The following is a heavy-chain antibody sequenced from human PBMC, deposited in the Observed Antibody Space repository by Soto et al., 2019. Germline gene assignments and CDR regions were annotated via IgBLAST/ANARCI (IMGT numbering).Heavy chain of an antibody. J-gene: IGHJ4*02. CDR3: ATTRIQLWLPYFDY. D-gene: IGHD5-18*01. CDR2: ISYDGSNK. CDR1: GFTFSSYG. V-gene: IGHV3-30*03. Sequence: GGSLRLSCAASGFTFSSYGMHWVRQAPGKGLEWVAVISYDGSNKYYADSVKGRFTISRDNSKNTLYLQMNSLRAEDTAVYYCATTRIQLWLPYFDYWGQGTLVTVYS.